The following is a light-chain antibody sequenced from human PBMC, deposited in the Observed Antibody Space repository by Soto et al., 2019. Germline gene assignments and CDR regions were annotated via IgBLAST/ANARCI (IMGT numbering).Light chain of an antibody. V-gene: IGKV3-20*01. CDR1: QSVSSSY. J-gene: IGKJ1*01. CDR3: QQYGSSPRT. Sequence: EIVLTQSPGTLSLSPGERATLSCRASQSVSSSYLAWYQQKPGQAPRLLIYGASSRATGIPDRFSGSGSGTDFTLTISRLEPEDFAVYYCQQYGSSPRTFGKGKRWRSN. CDR2: GAS.